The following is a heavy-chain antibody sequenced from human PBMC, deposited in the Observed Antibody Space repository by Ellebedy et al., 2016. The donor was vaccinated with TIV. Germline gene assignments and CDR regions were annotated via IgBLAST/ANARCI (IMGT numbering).Heavy chain of an antibody. V-gene: IGHV3-30*18. Sequence: GESLKISXAASGFTFSSYGMHWVRQAPGKGLEWVAVISYDGSNKYYADSVKGRFTISRDNSKNTLYLQMNSLRAEDTAVYYCAKSLVVPAAMFTIDFDYWGQGTLVTVSS. CDR3: AKSLVVPAAMFTIDFDY. CDR1: GFTFSSYG. D-gene: IGHD2-2*01. J-gene: IGHJ4*02. CDR2: ISYDGSNK.